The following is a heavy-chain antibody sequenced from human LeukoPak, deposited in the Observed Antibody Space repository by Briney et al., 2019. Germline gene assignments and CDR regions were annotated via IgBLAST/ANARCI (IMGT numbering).Heavy chain of an antibody. CDR1: GFTFSSYQ. Sequence: EGSLRLSCAASGFTFSSYQMNWVRQAPGKGLEWVSYIGNSGSPIYYADSVKGRFTISRDNAKNSLFLQMSSLRAEDTAVYYCARTCDSWGQGTLVTVSS. CDR3: ARTCDS. J-gene: IGHJ4*02. V-gene: IGHV3-48*03. CDR2: IGNSGSPI.